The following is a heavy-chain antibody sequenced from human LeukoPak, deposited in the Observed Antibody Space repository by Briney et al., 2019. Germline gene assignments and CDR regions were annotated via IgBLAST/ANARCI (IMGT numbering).Heavy chain of an antibody. Sequence: ASETLSLTCAVYGGSFSSYYWNWIRQPPGKGLEWIAEIIHSGATNYNPSLKSRVTISQDRSKNQFSLKLSSVTAADTAVYYCALFEVVVGSTQDFWGQGTLVTVSS. CDR1: GGSFSSYY. V-gene: IGHV4-34*12. CDR3: ALFEVVVGSTQDF. D-gene: IGHD2-15*01. J-gene: IGHJ4*02. CDR2: IIHSGAT.